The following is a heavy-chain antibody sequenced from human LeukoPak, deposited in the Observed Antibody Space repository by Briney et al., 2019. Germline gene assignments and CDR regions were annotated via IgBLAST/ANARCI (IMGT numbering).Heavy chain of an antibody. Sequence: ASVKVSCKASGYTFTGYYTHWVRQAPGQGLEWMGWINPNSGGTNYAQKFQGRVTMTRDTSISTAYMELSRLRSDDTAVYYCARDSSGSYPIDYWGQGTLVTVSS. CDR2: INPNSGGT. J-gene: IGHJ4*02. V-gene: IGHV1-2*02. CDR3: ARDSSGSYPIDY. CDR1: GYTFTGYY. D-gene: IGHD1-26*01.